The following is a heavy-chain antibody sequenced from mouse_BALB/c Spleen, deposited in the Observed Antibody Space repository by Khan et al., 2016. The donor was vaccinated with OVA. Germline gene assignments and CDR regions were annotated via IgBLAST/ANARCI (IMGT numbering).Heavy chain of an antibody. CDR1: GFSLTSNG. CDR2: IWGDGSI. CDR3: AKLRVFYFDY. V-gene: IGHV2-3*01. Sequence: QVQLQQSGPGLVAPSQSLSITCTVSGFSLTSNGVSWVRQPPGKGLEWLGVIWGDGSINYHSVLKSRLSLSKDNSKSQVFLKLNSLQTDDTATYYCAKLRVFYFDYWGQGTTLTVSS. J-gene: IGHJ2*01.